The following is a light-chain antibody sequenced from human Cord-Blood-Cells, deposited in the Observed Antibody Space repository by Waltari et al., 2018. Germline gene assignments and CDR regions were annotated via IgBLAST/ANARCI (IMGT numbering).Light chain of an antibody. Sequence: DIQMTQSPSSLSASVGDRVTITCRASQSISSYLNWYLQKPGKAPKLLIYAASSFQSGVPSRFSGSGSGTDFTLTISSLQPEDFATYYCQQSYSTPLTFGGGTKVEIK. V-gene: IGKV1-39*01. CDR2: AAS. J-gene: IGKJ4*01. CDR1: QSISSY. CDR3: QQSYSTPLT.